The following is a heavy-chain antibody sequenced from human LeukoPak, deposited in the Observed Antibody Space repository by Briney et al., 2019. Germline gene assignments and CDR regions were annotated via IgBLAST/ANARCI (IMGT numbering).Heavy chain of an antibody. CDR3: ASQTMVSTGFDY. Sequence: SVKVSCKASGGTFSSYAINWVRQAPGQGLEWMGRIIPILGIENYAQKFQGRVTITADKSTSTAYMELSSLRSDDTAVYYCASQTMVSTGFDYWGQGTLVTVSS. CDR2: IIPILGIE. J-gene: IGHJ4*02. CDR1: GGTFSSYA. V-gene: IGHV1-69*04. D-gene: IGHD4/OR15-4a*01.